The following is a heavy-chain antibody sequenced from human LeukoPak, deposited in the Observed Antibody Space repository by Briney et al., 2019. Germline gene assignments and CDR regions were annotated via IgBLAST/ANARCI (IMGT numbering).Heavy chain of an antibody. CDR2: VFYSGPT. V-gene: IGHV4-59*01. J-gene: IGHJ4*02. D-gene: IGHD1-26*01. Sequence: PLETLSLTCTVSGDSIDSYYWSWIRQPPGEGLQWIGYVFYSGPTNYDASLKSRVAISVDRSKNQFSLKLTSVSAADTAVYYCAGRSARYFDSWGRGTPVTVSS. CDR3: AGRSARYFDS. CDR1: GDSIDSYY.